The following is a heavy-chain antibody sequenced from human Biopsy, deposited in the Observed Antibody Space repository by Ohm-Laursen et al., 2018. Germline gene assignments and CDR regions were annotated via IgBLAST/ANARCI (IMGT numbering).Heavy chain of an antibody. D-gene: IGHD2-15*01. CDR3: ARRGSGGRSFDH. CDR2: ISDSGST. J-gene: IGHJ4*02. Sequence: GTLSPTCTVYGGSFSGYYWSWIRQPPGKGPEWIGDISDSGSTNYKPSLKSRVIISVDTSKNQFSLNLSSVTAADTAVYYCARRGSGGRSFDHWGQGTLVTVSS. V-gene: IGHV4-59*08. CDR1: GGSFSGYY.